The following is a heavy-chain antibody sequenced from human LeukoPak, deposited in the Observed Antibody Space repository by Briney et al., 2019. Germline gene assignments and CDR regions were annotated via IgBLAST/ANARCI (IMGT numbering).Heavy chain of an antibody. J-gene: IGHJ6*02. V-gene: IGHV3-9*01. Sequence: GRSLRLSRAASGFTFDDYAMHWVRQAPGKGLEWVSGISWNSGSIGYADSVKGRFTISRDNAKNSLYLQMNSLRAEDTALYYCAKDRGYSYGYTYYYYGMDVWGQGTTVTVSS. CDR2: ISWNSGSI. CDR3: AKDRGYSYGYTYYYYGMDV. CDR1: GFTFDDYA. D-gene: IGHD5-18*01.